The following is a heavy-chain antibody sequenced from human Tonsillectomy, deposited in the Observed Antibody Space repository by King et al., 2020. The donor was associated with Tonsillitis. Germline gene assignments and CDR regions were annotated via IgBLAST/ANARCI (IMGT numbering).Heavy chain of an antibody. Sequence: VQLVESGGGSAQPGGSLRLSCAASGFTFSNYWMHWARQAPGKGLEWVSRINPDGSYTNYVDSVKGRFTTSRNNAKNTLYMQMKSLRAEDTALYYCVGEGFGELWGQGTLVTVSS. CDR3: VGEGFGEL. J-gene: IGHJ4*02. CDR2: INPDGSYT. CDR1: GFTFSNYW. V-gene: IGHV3-74*01. D-gene: IGHD3-10*01.